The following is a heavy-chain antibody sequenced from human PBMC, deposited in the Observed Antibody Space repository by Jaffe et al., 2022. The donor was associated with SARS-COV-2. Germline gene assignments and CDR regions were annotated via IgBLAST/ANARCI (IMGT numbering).Heavy chain of an antibody. CDR1: GFTFSSYA. CDR2: ISGSGGSA. Sequence: EVQLLESGGGLVQPGGSLRLSCAASGFTFSSYAMSWVRQAPGKGLEWVSGISGSGGSAYYADSVKGRFTISRDNSKNTLYLQMNSLRAEDTAIYYCAKDPRAVVVIHYYGMDVWGQGTTVTVSS. CDR3: AKDPRAVVVIHYYGMDV. J-gene: IGHJ6*02. V-gene: IGHV3-23*01. D-gene: IGHD2-15*01.